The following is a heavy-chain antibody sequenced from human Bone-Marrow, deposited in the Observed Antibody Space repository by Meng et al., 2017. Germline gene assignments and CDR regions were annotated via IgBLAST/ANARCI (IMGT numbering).Heavy chain of an antibody. J-gene: IGHJ4*02. CDR2: IRSKAYGGTT. V-gene: IGHV3-49*03. D-gene: IGHD5-12*01. CDR1: GFTFGDYA. Sequence: GGSLRLSCTASGFTFGDYAMSWFRQAPGKGLEWVGFIRSKAYGGTTEYAASVKGRFTISRDDSKSIAYLQMNSLRAEDTAVYYCARLVAEWLRGYSGVFDYWGQGTLVTVSS. CDR3: ARLVAEWLRGYSGVFDY.